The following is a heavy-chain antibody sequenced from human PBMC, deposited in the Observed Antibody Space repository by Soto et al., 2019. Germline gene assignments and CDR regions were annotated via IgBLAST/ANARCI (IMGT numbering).Heavy chain of an antibody. V-gene: IGHV4-4*02. Sequence: SETLSLTCAVSGVSISINDWWSWVRQPPGKGLEWTGVIFHSGSTSYNPSLDSRVTISVDKSKNQISLKLNSVTAADTAVYYCARVTNSRFDPWGQGTPVTVSS. CDR2: IFHSGST. D-gene: IGHD5-18*01. J-gene: IGHJ5*02. CDR3: ARVTNSRFDP. CDR1: GVSISINDW.